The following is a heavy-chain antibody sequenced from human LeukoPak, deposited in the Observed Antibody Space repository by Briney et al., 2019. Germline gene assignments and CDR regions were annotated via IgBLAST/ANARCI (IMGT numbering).Heavy chain of an antibody. CDR2: INHSGST. D-gene: IGHD3-22*01. CDR3: ARGNDYYDSSGFDY. Sequence: KPSETLSFTCAVYGGSFSGYYWSWIRQPPGKGLEWIGEINHSGSTNYNPSLKSRVTISVDTSKNQFSLKLSSVTAADTAVYYCARGNDYYDSSGFDYWGQGTLVTVSS. J-gene: IGHJ4*02. CDR1: GGSFSGYY. V-gene: IGHV4-34*01.